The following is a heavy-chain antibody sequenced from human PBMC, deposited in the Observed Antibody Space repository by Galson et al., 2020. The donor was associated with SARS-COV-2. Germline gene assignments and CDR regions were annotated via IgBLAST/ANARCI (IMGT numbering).Heavy chain of an antibody. V-gene: IGHV3-66*01. Sequence: GGSLRLSCAVPGFRVSSPYMSWVRQTPGKGLEWVSIIYTGGQTSYGDSVKGRFTIPRDTSKNTLYLQINNVRDEDTAVYSCASGSRSSWYTIDQWGQGTQVTVAS. CDR2: IYTGGQT. CDR3: ASGSRSSWYTIDQ. D-gene: IGHD6-13*01. J-gene: IGHJ4*02. CDR1: GFRVSSPY.